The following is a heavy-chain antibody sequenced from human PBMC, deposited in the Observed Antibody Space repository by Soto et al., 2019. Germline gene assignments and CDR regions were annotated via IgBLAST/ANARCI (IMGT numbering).Heavy chain of an antibody. CDR1: GFTFSNYA. CDR3: ASKLTFGSSSDY. CDR2: IGGSGAPT. D-gene: IGHD3-10*01. J-gene: IGHJ4*02. V-gene: IGHV3-23*01. Sequence: EVQLLESGGGLVQPGGSLRLSCAASGFTFSNYAMNWVRQAPGKGLEWVSTIGGSGAPTYYADSVRGRFTISRDNSNNTLELQMNSLRDEHTAVYFCASKLTFGSSSDYWGQGTLVTVSS.